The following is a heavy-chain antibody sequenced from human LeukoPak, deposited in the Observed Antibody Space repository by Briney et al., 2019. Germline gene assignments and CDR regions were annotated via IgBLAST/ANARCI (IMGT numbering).Heavy chain of an antibody. CDR3: TTRQTQLRYFDWSRDAFDI. D-gene: IGHD3-9*01. Sequence: GGSLRLSCAASGFTFSNAWMSWVRQAPGKGLEWVGRIKSKTDGGITDYAAPVKGRFTISRDDSKNTLYLQMNSLKTEDTAVYYCTTRQTQLRYFDWSRDAFDIWGQGTMVTVSS. V-gene: IGHV3-15*01. J-gene: IGHJ3*02. CDR2: IKSKTDGGIT. CDR1: GFTFSNAW.